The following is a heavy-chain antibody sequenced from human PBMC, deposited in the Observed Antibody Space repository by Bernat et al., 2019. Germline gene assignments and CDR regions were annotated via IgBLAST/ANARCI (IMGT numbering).Heavy chain of an antibody. J-gene: IGHJ4*02. D-gene: IGHD6-19*01. CDR3: ARDPNSSGWYGWIDY. Sequence: EVQLVESGGGLVQPGGSLRLSCAASGFTFSSYWMSWVRQAPGKGLEWVANIKQDGSEKYYVDSVNGRFTISRDNAKNSLYLQMNSLRAEDTAVYYCARDPNSSGWYGWIDYWGQGTLVTVSS. CDR2: IKQDGSEK. V-gene: IGHV3-7*01. CDR1: GFTFSSYW.